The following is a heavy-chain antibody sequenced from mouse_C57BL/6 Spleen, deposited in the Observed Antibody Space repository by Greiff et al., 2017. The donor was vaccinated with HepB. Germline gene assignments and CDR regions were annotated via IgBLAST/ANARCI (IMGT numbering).Heavy chain of an antibody. Sequence: EVQLMESGGGLVKPGGSLKLSCAASGFTFSSYAMSWVRQTPEKRLEWVATISDGGSYTYYPDNVKGRFTISRDNAKNNLYLQMSHLKSEDTAMYYCARDKTSSKSWYFDVWGTGTTVTVSS. J-gene: IGHJ1*03. D-gene: IGHD2-10*02. CDR1: GFTFSSYA. V-gene: IGHV5-4*01. CDR2: ISDGGSYT. CDR3: ARDKTSSKSWYFDV.